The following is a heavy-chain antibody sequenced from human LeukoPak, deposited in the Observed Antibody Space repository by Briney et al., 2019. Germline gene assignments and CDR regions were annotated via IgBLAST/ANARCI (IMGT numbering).Heavy chain of an antibody. D-gene: IGHD2-21*01. CDR3: ARQDTCGGDCYPFDY. CDR1: GYNFTSYW. Sequence: GESLKISCKGSGYNFTSYWIGWVRQMPGKGLEWMGIIYPGDSDTRYSPSFQGQVTISAGKSISTAYLQWSSLKASDTDMYYCARQDTCGGDCYPFDYWGQGTLVTVSS. V-gene: IGHV5-51*01. J-gene: IGHJ4*02. CDR2: IYPGDSDT.